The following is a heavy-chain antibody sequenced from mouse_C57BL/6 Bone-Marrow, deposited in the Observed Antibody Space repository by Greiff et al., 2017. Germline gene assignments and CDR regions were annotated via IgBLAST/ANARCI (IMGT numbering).Heavy chain of an antibody. D-gene: IGHD2-5*01. Sequence: QVQLQQPGAELVKPGASVTLSCKASGYTFTSYWLHWVKQRPGQGLEWIGMIHPNSGSTNYNEKFKSKATLTVDKSSSTAYMQLISLTSEDSAVYYCAGYSTLYYAMDYWGQGTSVTVSS. CDR3: AGYSTLYYAMDY. J-gene: IGHJ4*01. CDR1: GYTFTSYW. V-gene: IGHV1-64*01. CDR2: IHPNSGST.